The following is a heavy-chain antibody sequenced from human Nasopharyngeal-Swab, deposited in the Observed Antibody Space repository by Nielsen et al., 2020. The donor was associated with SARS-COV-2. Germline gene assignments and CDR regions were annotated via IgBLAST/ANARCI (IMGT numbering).Heavy chain of an antibody. CDR3: ARVVWGIVGLVNHFYF. CDR2: IYYSGST. V-gene: IGHV4-31*03. CDR1: GGSISSGGYY. D-gene: IGHD3-3*01. J-gene: IGHJ4*02. Sequence: LRLSCTVSGGSISSGGYYWSWIRQHPGKGLEWIGYIYYSGSTYYNPSLKSRVTISVDTSKNQFSLKLSSVTAADTAVYYCARVVWGIVGLVNHFYFLCQVTLGTVSS.